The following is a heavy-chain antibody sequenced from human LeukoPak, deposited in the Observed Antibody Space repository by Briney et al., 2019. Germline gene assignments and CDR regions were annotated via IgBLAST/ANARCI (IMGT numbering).Heavy chain of an antibody. J-gene: IGHJ6*02. CDR1: GGTFSSYA. CDR3: ARGLTMVRGVISDYYYYYGMDV. D-gene: IGHD3-10*01. V-gene: IGHV1-69*04. CDR2: IIPILGIA. Sequence: GASVKVSCKASGGTFSSYAISWVRQAPGQGLEWMGRIIPILGIANYAQKFQGRVTITADESTSTAYMELSSLRSEDTAVYYCARGLTMVRGVISDYYYYYGMDVWGQGTTVTVSS.